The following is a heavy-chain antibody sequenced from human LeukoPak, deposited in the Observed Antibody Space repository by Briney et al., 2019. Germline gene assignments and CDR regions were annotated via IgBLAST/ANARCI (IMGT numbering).Heavy chain of an antibody. CDR2: ISYDGSNK. CDR1: GFTFSSYE. Sequence: GGSLRLSCAASGFTFSSYEMNWVRQAPGKGLEWVAVISYDGSNKYYADSVKGRFTISRDNSKNTLYLQMNSLRAEDTAVYYCAKAHSSSCDYWGQGTLVTVSS. D-gene: IGHD6-13*01. V-gene: IGHV3-30*18. J-gene: IGHJ4*02. CDR3: AKAHSSSCDY.